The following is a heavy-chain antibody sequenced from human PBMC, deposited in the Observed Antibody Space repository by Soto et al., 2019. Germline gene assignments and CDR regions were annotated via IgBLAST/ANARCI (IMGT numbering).Heavy chain of an antibody. CDR2: ISSSSSYI. V-gene: IGHV3-21*01. CDR1: GFTFSSYS. Sequence: GGSLRLSCAASGFTFSSYSMNWVRQAPGKGLEWVSSISSSSSYIYYADSVKGRFTISRDNAKNSLYLQMNSLRAEDTAVYYCARDLSDGYPYTFDYWGQGTLVTVSS. D-gene: IGHD3-16*01. J-gene: IGHJ4*02. CDR3: ARDLSDGYPYTFDY.